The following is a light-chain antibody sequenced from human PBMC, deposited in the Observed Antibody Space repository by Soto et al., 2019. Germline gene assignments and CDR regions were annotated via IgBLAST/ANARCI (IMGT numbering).Light chain of an antibody. CDR1: QSVSRN. Sequence: ETVMTQSPATLSVSPGEGATLSCRASQSVSRNLAWYQQKPGQAPRLLIYGASARATGIPARFSGSGSGTEITLTISSLQSEDFAVYDCQQYNNWPHTFGQGTSLQIK. J-gene: IGKJ2*01. CDR2: GAS. V-gene: IGKV3-15*01. CDR3: QQYNNWPHT.